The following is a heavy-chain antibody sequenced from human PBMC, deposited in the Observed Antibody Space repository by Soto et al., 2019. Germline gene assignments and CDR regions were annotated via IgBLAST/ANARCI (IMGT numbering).Heavy chain of an antibody. CDR2: IYYSGST. D-gene: IGHD2-2*01. CDR1: GGSISSGGYY. CDR3: ARDVIGYCSSTSCYLDAFDI. V-gene: IGHV4-31*03. Sequence: QVQLQESGPGLVKPSQTLSLTCTVSGGSISSGGYYWSWIRQHPGKGLEWIGYIYYSGSTYYNPSLKSRVTISVDTSKNPFSLKLSSVTAADTAVYYCARDVIGYCSSTSCYLDAFDIWGQGTMVTVSS. J-gene: IGHJ3*02.